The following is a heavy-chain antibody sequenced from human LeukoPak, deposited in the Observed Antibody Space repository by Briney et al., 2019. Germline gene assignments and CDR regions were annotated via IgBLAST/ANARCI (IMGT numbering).Heavy chain of an antibody. J-gene: IGHJ4*02. V-gene: IGHV4-30-2*01. CDR3: ARDQRQYYYDSSGYYFDY. CDR2: IYYSGST. Sequence: SQTLSLTCTVSGGSISSGGYYWSWIRQPPGKGLEWIGYIYYSGSTYYNPSLKSRVTISVDTSKNQFSLKLSSVTAADTAVYYCARDQRQYYYDSSGYYFDYWGQGTLVTVSS. CDR1: GGSISSGGYY. D-gene: IGHD3-22*01.